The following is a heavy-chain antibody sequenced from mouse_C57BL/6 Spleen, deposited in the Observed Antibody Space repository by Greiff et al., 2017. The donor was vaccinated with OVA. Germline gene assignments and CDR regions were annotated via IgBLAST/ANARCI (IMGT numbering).Heavy chain of an antibody. J-gene: IGHJ2*01. Sequence: EVQLMESEGGLVQPGSSMKLSCTASGFTFSDYYMAWVRQVPEKGLEWVANINYDGSSTYYLDSLKSRFIISRDDAKNILYLQMSSLKSEDTATYYCARGGNYFDYWGQGTTLTVSS. V-gene: IGHV5-16*01. CDR2: INYDGSST. CDR1: GFTFSDYY. CDR3: ARGGNYFDY.